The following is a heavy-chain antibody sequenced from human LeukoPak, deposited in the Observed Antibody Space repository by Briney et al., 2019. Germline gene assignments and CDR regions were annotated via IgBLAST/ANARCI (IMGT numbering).Heavy chain of an antibody. CDR1: GFTFSSYS. V-gene: IGHV3-21*01. CDR2: ISSSSSYI. Sequence: PGGSLRLSCAAPGFTFSSYSMNWVRQAPGKGLEWVSFISSSSSYIYYADSVKGRFTISRDNAKNSLYLQMNSLRAEDTAVYYCARERYSEKNYYYYGMDVWGQGTTVTVSS. CDR3: ARERYSEKNYYYYGMDV. J-gene: IGHJ6*02. D-gene: IGHD2-15*01.